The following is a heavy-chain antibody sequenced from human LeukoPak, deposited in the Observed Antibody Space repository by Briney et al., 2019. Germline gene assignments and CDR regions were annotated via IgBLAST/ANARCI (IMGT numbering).Heavy chain of an antibody. CDR2: IIGSGSDT. CDR1: GFTLSSYV. J-gene: IGHJ4*01. V-gene: IGHV3-23*01. Sequence: GGSLRLSCETSGFTLSSYVMNWVRQAPGKGLEWDSCIIGSGSDTYYADAVKGRFSISRDNSKNTVFLQVNSLRVEDTAVYYCAKDHGAASGDFDYWGQGTLVTVSS. D-gene: IGHD6-13*01. CDR3: AKDHGAASGDFDY.